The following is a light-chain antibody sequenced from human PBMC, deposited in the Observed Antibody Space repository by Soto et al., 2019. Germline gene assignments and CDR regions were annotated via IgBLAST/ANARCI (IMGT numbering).Light chain of an antibody. CDR3: CSYTSSSPCV. J-gene: IGLJ1*01. V-gene: IGLV2-14*01. Sequence: QSVLTQPASVSGSPGQSITISCTGTSSDVGGYKYVSWYQQHPGKAPKLMIYEVSNRPSGVSNRFSGSKSGNMASLTISGLQAEDEADYYCCSYTSSSPCVFGTGTKVTVL. CDR1: SSDVGGYKY. CDR2: EVS.